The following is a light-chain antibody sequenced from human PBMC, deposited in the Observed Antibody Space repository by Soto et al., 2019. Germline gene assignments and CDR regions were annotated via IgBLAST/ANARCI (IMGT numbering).Light chain of an antibody. CDR3: QQYGSSSWT. Sequence: EIVLTQSPAILSLSPWERATLSCRASQNIRNYLGWYQQKPGQAPRLLIYGASSRATGIPDRFSGSGSGTEFTLTSSRLEPEDFAVYYCQQYGSSSWTFGQGTKVDIK. J-gene: IGKJ1*01. CDR2: GAS. V-gene: IGKV3-20*01. CDR1: QNIRNY.